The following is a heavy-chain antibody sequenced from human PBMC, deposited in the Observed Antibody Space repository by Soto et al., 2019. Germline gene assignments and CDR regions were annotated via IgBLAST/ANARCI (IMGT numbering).Heavy chain of an antibody. CDR3: ARDRAYRSGWYHGY. V-gene: IGHV3-66*01. CDR1: GFTVSSNY. J-gene: IGHJ4*02. Sequence: EVQLVESGGGLVQPGGSLRLSCAASGFTVSSNYMSWVRQAPGKGLEWVSVIYSGGSTYYADSVKGRFTISRDNSKNTLYLQMNSLRAEDTAVYYCARDRAYRSGWYHGYWGQGTLVTVSS. CDR2: IYSGGST. D-gene: IGHD6-19*01.